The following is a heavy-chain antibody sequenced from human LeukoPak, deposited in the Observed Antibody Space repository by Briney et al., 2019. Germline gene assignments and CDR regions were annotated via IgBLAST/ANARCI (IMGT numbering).Heavy chain of an antibody. V-gene: IGHV4-34*01. CDR2: INHSGST. CDR1: GGSFSGYY. CDR3: AREAPRLYNREVFGY. Sequence: SETLSLTCAVYGGSFSGYYWSWIRQPPGKGLEWIGEINHSGSTNYNPSLKSRVTISVDTSKNQFSLKLSSVTAADTAVYYCAREAPRLYNREVFGYWGQGTLVTVSS. D-gene: IGHD1-1*01. J-gene: IGHJ4*02.